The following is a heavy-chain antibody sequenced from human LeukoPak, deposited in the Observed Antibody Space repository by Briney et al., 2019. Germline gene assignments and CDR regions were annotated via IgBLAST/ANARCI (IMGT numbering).Heavy chain of an antibody. D-gene: IGHD3-22*01. CDR2: ISSSSSYI. CDR3: ARVLAGYYDSSGYSGSDAFDI. CDR1: GFTFSSYS. V-gene: IGHV3-21*01. Sequence: KPGGSLRLSCAASGFTFSSYSMNWVRQAPGKGLEWVSSISSSSSYIYYADSVKGRFTISRDNAKNSLYLQMNSLRAEDTAVYYCARVLAGYYDSSGYSGSDAFDIWGQGTMVTVSS. J-gene: IGHJ3*02.